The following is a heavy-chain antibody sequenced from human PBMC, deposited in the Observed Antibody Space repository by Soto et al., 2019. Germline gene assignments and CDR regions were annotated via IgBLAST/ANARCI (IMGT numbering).Heavy chain of an antibody. CDR1: DDSISDRGFYY. D-gene: IGHD1-26*01. J-gene: IGHJ4*02. CDR3: ARGWDACKMGRD. CDR2: VHFSGSI. V-gene: IGHV4-61*01. Sequence: QVQLRESGPGLVKPSETLSLNCSVSDDSISDRGFYYWSWIRQAPGKGLEWIGYVHFSGSINYNPSLKNRVTISIDTSKKQLSLKLTSVTAADTAVYYCARGWDACKMGRDWGQGTLVTVSS.